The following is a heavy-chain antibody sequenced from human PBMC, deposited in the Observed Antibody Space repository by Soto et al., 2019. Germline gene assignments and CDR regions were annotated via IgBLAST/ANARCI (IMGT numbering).Heavy chain of an antibody. D-gene: IGHD3-3*01. Sequence: ASVKVSCKASGYTFTSYDINWVRQATGQGLEWMGWMNPNSGNTGYAQKFQGRVTMTRNTPISTAYMELSSLRSEDTAVYYCARWSRGPNRDYYYGMDVWGQGXTVTV. J-gene: IGHJ6*02. CDR1: GYTFTSYD. CDR2: MNPNSGNT. CDR3: ARWSRGPNRDYYYGMDV. V-gene: IGHV1-8*01.